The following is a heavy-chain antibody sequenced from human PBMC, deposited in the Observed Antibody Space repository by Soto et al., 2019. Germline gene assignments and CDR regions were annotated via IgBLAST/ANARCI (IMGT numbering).Heavy chain of an antibody. CDR2: ISAYNGNT. CDR3: ARDKVMITFGGVPGGY. Sequence: QVQLVQSGAEVKKPGASVKVSCKASGYTFTSYGISWVRQAPGQGLEWMGWISAYNGNTNYAQKLQGIVTMTTDTTTSTAYMELRSLRSDDTAVYYCARDKVMITFGGVPGGYWGQGTLVTVSS. CDR1: GYTFTSYG. V-gene: IGHV1-18*01. D-gene: IGHD3-16*01. J-gene: IGHJ4*02.